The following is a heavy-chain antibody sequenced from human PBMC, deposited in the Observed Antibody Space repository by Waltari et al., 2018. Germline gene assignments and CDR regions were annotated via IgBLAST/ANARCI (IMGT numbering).Heavy chain of an antibody. CDR3: ARVYGDFASWYFDS. CDR2: FYSGGST. Sequence: EVQLVESGGDLIQPGGSLRLSCAASGFTVSSNSMSWVRQAPGKGLEWVSVFYSGGSTYYADSVKSRFTISRDNSKNTLNLQMNSLRAEDTAVYYCARVYGDFASWYFDSWGQGTLVTVSS. J-gene: IGHJ4*02. CDR1: GFTVSSNS. D-gene: IGHD4-17*01. V-gene: IGHV3-53*01.